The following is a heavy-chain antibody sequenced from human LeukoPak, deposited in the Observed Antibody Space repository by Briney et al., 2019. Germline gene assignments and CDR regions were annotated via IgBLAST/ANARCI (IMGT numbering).Heavy chain of an antibody. CDR1: GGSISSYY. D-gene: IGHD6-13*01. CDR2: IYTSGST. J-gene: IGHJ4*02. CDR3: ARVEQQPDGYFDY. V-gene: IGHV4-4*08. Sequence: PSETLSLTCTVSGGSISSYYWSWIRQPPGKGLEWIGYIYTSGSTNYNPSLKSRVTMSVDTSKNQFSLKLSSVTAADTAVYYCARVEQQPDGYFDYWGQGTLVTVSS.